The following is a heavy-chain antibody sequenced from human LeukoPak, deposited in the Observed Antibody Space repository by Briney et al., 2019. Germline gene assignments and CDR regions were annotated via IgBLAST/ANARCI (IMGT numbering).Heavy chain of an antibody. J-gene: IGHJ4*02. Sequence: PSEALSLTCTVSGGSISSSSYYWGWIRQPPGKGLEWIGSIYYSGSTYYNPSLKSRVTISVDTSKNQFSLKLSSVTAADTAVYYCAREQDYYDSSGWIDYWGQGTLVTVSS. V-gene: IGHV4-39*02. CDR3: AREQDYYDSSGWIDY. D-gene: IGHD3-22*01. CDR1: GGSISSSSYY. CDR2: IYYSGST.